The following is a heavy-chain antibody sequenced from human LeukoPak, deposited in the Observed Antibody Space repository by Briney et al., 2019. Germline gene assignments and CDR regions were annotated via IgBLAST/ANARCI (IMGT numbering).Heavy chain of an antibody. CDR2: INSDGSST. V-gene: IGHV3-74*01. J-gene: IGHJ4*02. Sequence: GGSLRLSCAASGFTFSSYWMHWVRQVPGKGLVWVSRINSDGSSTSYADSVKGRFTISRDNAKNTLYLQMNSLRAEDTAVYYCAREDGIVGATLDYWGQGTLVTVSS. CDR1: GFTFSSYW. CDR3: AREDGIVGATLDY. D-gene: IGHD1-26*01.